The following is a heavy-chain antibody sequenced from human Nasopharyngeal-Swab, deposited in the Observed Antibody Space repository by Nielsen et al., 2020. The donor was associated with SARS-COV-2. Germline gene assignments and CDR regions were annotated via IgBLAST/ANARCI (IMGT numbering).Heavy chain of an antibody. J-gene: IGHJ4*02. Sequence: GSLRFSCTVSGGSISTYYWNWIRQPPGKGLEWIGYVYYSGSTNYNPSLKSRVTLSVDTSKNQFSLKLSSVTAADTAVYYCARQGGEYYDSSGYYYYPLVPFDYWGQGTLVTVSS. V-gene: IGHV4-59*08. CDR3: ARQGGEYYDSSGYYYYPLVPFDY. D-gene: IGHD3-22*01. CDR1: GGSISTYY. CDR2: VYYSGST.